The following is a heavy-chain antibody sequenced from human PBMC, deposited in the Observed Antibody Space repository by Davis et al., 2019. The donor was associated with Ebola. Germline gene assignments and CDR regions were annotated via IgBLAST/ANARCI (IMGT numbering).Heavy chain of an antibody. Sequence: GGSLRLSCAASGFTFSSYEMNWVRQAPGKGLEWVSYISSSGSTIYYADSVNGRFTISRDNAKNSLYLQMNSLRAEDTAVYYCARDAYDFWSGYYYYYYGMDVWGQGTTVTVSS. CDR1: GFTFSSYE. CDR2: ISSSGSTI. CDR3: ARDAYDFWSGYYYYYYGMDV. J-gene: IGHJ6*02. V-gene: IGHV3-48*03. D-gene: IGHD3-3*01.